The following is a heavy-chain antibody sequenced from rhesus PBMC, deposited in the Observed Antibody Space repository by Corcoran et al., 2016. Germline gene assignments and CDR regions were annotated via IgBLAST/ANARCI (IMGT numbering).Heavy chain of an antibody. V-gene: IGHV4-65*01. CDR2: ISGSSSST. CDR1: GGSISSSNW. CDR3: ARRRVGATFDY. D-gene: IGHD1-44*02. J-gene: IGHJ4*01. Sequence: QVQLQESGPGLVKPSETLSLTCAVSGGSISSSNWWSWIRQPPGKGLEWIGYISGSSSSTYYKPSLRCRVTISTDTSKNQFSMKLSSVTAADTAVYYCARRRVGATFDYWGQGVLVTVSS.